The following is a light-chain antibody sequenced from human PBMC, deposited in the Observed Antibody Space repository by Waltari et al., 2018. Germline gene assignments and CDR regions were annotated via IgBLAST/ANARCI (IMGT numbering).Light chain of an antibody. J-gene: IGKJ2*01. CDR1: QTLSNH. V-gene: IGKV1-39*01. Sequence: DIQMTQSPSSLSASVGDSVTITCRARQTLSNHLSWYQHKPGQAPRLLIFGVSSLRGWVPSRFRGSVSETDFTLTISGLQPEDLATYYCQHSDGPSPFGQGTKLEIK. CDR3: QHSDGPSP. CDR2: GVS.